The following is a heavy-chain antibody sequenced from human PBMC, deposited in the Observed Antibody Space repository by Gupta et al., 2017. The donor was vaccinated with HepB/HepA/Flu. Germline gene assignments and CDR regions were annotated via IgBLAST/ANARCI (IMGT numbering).Heavy chain of an antibody. Sequence: QVQLQESGPGLVKPSETLSLTCTVAAGSIISYSWTSLSQPAGKGLEWIGRIYTSGSTNYNPSLKSRVTMSVDTSKNQCSLKLSSVTAADTAVYYCARVRVRGFWSGHPGYYMDVWGKGTTVTVSS. V-gene: IGHV4-4*07. CDR3: ARVRVRGFWSGHPGYYMDV. CDR2: IYTSGST. J-gene: IGHJ6*03. D-gene: IGHD3-3*01. CDR1: AGSIISYS.